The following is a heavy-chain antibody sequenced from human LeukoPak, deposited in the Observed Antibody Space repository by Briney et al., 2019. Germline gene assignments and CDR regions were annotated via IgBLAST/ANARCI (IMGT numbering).Heavy chain of an antibody. D-gene: IGHD2-2*01. V-gene: IGHV4-34*01. J-gene: IGHJ6*03. CDR2: INHSGST. CDR3: ARVSRGCSSTSCPRYYYYYYMDV. Sequence: SETLPLTCAVYGGSFSGYYWSWIRQPPGKGLEWIGEINHSGSTNYNPSLKSRVTISVDTSKNQFSLKLSSVTAADTAVYYCARVSRGCSSTSCPRYYYYYYMDVWGKGTTVTVSS. CDR1: GGSFSGYY.